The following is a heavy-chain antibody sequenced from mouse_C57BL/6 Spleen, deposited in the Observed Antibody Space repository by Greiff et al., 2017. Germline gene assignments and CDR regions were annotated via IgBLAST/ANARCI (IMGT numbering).Heavy chain of an antibody. V-gene: IGHV1-18*01. J-gene: IGHJ2*01. CDR1: GYSFTDYF. CDR2: INPNNGGT. D-gene: IGHD2-4*01. CDR3: ARLLYDYAFGG. Sequence: VQLKESGPELVKPGASVKISCKASGYSFTDYFMDWVMQSHGKSLEWIGDINPNNGGTIYNQKFKGKATLTVDKSSSTAYMELRSLTSEDTAVYYCARLLYDYAFGGRGQGTTLTVSS.